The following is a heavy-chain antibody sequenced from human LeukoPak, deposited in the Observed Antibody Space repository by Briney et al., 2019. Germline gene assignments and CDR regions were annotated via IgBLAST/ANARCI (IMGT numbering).Heavy chain of an antibody. V-gene: IGHV4-59*01. Sequence: SETLSLTCTVSGCSISSYYWSWIRQSPGKGLEWIGYIYDSGNIYDSGNTNYNPSLKSRVTISLDTSNIQFSLKLFSLTAADTAVYYCARGRGAGDYGYFFDYWGQGTLVTVSS. D-gene: IGHD4-17*01. CDR1: GCSISSYY. CDR2: IYDSGNIYDSGNT. CDR3: ARGRGAGDYGYFFDY. J-gene: IGHJ4*02.